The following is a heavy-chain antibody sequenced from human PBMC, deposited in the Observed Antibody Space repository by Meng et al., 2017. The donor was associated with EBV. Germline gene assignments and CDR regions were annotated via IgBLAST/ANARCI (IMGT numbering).Heavy chain of an antibody. CDR1: GYTFTGYY. Sequence: QGELVRSGAEGKKPGASVKVSFKASGYTFTGYYMHWVRQAPGQGLEWMGRINPNSGGTNYAQKFQGRVTMTRDTSISTAYTELSRLRSDDTAVYYCAKGADLAAAGTFWFDPWGQGTLVTVPS. V-gene: IGHV1-2*06. CDR2: INPNSGGT. J-gene: IGHJ5*02. D-gene: IGHD6-13*01. CDR3: AKGADLAAAGTFWFDP.